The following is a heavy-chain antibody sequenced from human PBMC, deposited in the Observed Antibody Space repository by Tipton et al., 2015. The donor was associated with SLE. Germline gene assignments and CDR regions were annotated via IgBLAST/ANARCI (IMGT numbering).Heavy chain of an antibody. Sequence: TLSLTCTVSGGSISSYYWSWIRQPPGKGLEWIGYIYYSGSTNYNPSLKSRVTISVDTSKNQFSLKLSSVTAADTAVYYCARGGSTWIRSWGQGTLVTVSS. J-gene: IGHJ5*02. CDR2: IYYSGST. D-gene: IGHD2-2*01. CDR3: ARGGSTWIRS. V-gene: IGHV4-59*01. CDR1: GGSISSYY.